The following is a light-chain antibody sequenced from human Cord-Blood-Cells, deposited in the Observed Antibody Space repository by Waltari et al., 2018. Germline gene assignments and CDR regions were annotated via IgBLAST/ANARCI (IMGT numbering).Light chain of an antibody. CDR2: EVS. CDR3: SSYAGSNNVV. CDR1: SSAVGGSNS. Sequence: QSALTQPPSASGSPGQSVTISCTGTSSAVGGSNSVPWYQQHPGKAPTLMIYEVSKRPSGVPDRFSGSKSGNTASLTVSGLQAEDEADYYCSSYAGSNNVVFGGGTKLTVL. J-gene: IGLJ2*01. V-gene: IGLV2-8*01.